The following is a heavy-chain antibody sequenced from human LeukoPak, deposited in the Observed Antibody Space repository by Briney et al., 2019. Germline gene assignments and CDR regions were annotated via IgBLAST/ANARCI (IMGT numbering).Heavy chain of an antibody. CDR2: IGTDGDT. CDR3: ARVRAAAGANWYFDL. CDR1: GFIFSNYD. Sequence: GGSLRLSCAASGFIFSNYDMHWVRQGTGKGLEWVSAIGTDGDTYSSASVKGRFTISRENAKSSLFLRMNSLRVGDTAVYYCARVRAAAGANWYFDLWGRGTLVTVSS. V-gene: IGHV3-13*04. J-gene: IGHJ2*01. D-gene: IGHD6-13*01.